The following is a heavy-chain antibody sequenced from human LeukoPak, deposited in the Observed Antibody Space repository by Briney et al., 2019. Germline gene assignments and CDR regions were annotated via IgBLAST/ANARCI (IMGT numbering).Heavy chain of an antibody. Sequence: SETLSLTCTVSGGSISSYYWSWIRQPPGEGLEWIGYIYYSGSTNYNPSLKSRVTISVDTSKNQFSLKLSSVTAADTAVYYCARDPRDFWSGGWFDPWGQGTLVTVSS. J-gene: IGHJ5*02. CDR1: GGSISSYY. CDR3: ARDPRDFWSGGWFDP. V-gene: IGHV4-59*01. D-gene: IGHD3-3*01. CDR2: IYYSGST.